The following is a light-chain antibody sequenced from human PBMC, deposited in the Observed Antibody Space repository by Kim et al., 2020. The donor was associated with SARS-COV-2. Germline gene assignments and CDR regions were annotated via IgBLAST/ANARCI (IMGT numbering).Light chain of an antibody. V-gene: IGKV1-5*01. J-gene: IGKJ1*01. CDR2: EVS. Sequence: ASRGDRVTITCRASQTITTWLAWYQQKPGKAPNLLIYEVSTLEDGVPSRFSGGGSGTEFTLTIASLQPDDFATYYCQQYHSFPWTFGQGTKVDIK. CDR1: QTITTW. CDR3: QQYHSFPWT.